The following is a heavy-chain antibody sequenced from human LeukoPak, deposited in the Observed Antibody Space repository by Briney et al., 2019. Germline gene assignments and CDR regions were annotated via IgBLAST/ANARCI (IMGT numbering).Heavy chain of an antibody. D-gene: IGHD3-22*01. Sequence: GGSLRLSCAASGFTFSDSAMHWVRQAPGKGLEWVAVISFDGSNKDHAGSVKGRFTISIDNSKNTVYLEMNSLRAEDTAVYYCAKPPPQHYYDNSGHWGQGTLVTVSS. J-gene: IGHJ4*02. CDR2: ISFDGSNK. CDR3: AKPPPQHYYDNSGH. V-gene: IGHV3-30*18. CDR1: GFTFSDSA.